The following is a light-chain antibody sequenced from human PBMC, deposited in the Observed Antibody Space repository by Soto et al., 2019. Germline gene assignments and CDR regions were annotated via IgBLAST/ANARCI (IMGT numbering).Light chain of an antibody. CDR2: GAS. J-gene: IGKJ1*01. Sequence: ENVLTQSPATLSLSPGERATLSCRASQSVSSNFLAWYQQKPGQAPRLLISGASNRATGIPDRFSGSGSGTDFTLTITGLEPEEFAVYYCQQYYSSPRTFGQGTKVEIK. CDR1: QSVSSNF. CDR3: QQYYSSPRT. V-gene: IGKV3-20*01.